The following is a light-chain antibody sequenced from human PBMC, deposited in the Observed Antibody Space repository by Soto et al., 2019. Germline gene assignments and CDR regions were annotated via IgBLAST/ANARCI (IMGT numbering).Light chain of an antibody. CDR3: TSYTSSSTLHV. V-gene: IGLV2-14*01. J-gene: IGLJ1*01. CDR1: SSDVGGYNY. Sequence: QPALTQPASVSGSPGQSITISCTGTSSDVGGYNYVSWYQQHPGKAPKLMIYEVSNRPLGVSNRFSGSKSGNTASLTISGLQAEDEADYYCTSYTSSSTLHVFGTGTKVTVL. CDR2: EVS.